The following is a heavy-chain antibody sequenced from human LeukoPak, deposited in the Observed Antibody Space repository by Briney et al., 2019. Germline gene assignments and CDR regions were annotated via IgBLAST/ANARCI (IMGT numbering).Heavy chain of an antibody. D-gene: IGHD4-23*01. CDR1: GMTLSNYA. V-gene: IGHV3-23*01. CDR2: LSGYNGRK. J-gene: IGHJ4*02. Sequence: GGSLRLSCVVTGMTLSNYAMSWVRQAPGKGLEWVSGLSGYNGRKWYADSVQGRFTISRDNSKNTLYLQMNSLRVEDTAVYYCARGRPHGNDYWGQGTLVTVSS. CDR3: ARGRPHGNDY.